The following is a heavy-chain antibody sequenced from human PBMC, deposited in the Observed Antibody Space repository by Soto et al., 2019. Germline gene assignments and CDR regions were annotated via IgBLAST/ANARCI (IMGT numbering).Heavy chain of an antibody. J-gene: IGHJ6*02. D-gene: IGHD2-2*02. CDR2: ISAYNGNT. CDR3: ARDGRYSSSTSCYSFYYYGMDV. CDR1: GYTFTSYG. Sequence: QVQLVQSGAEVKKPGASVKVSCKASGYTFTSYGISWVRQAPGQGLEWMGWISAYNGNTNYAQKHQGRVTMTTDTSTSTAYMELRSLRSDDTAVYYCARDGRYSSSTSCYSFYYYGMDVCGQGTTVTVSS. V-gene: IGHV1-18*04.